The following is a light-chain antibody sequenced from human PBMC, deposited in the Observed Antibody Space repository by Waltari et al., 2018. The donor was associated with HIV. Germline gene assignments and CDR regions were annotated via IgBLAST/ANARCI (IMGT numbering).Light chain of an antibody. V-gene: IGKV2-28*01. CDR2: LGS. J-gene: IGKJ1*01. CDR3: MQAIQIPWT. Sequence: IVVTQSPLSLPVTPGEPASLSCTSNPSLLYTNGYHYLDWYLQNPGQSPQLLIYLGSNRASGVPDRFSGSGSGTHFTLKISRLQTEDVGVYYCMQAIQIPWTFGQGTKVEIK. CDR1: PSLLYTNGYHY.